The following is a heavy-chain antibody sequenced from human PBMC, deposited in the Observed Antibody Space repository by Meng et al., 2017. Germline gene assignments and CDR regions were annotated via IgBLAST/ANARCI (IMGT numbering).Heavy chain of an antibody. CDR1: GFTFSSYG. Sequence: GESLKISCAATGFTFSSYGMHWVRQAPGKGLEWVAVIWYDGSNKYYADSVKGRFTISRDNSKNTLYLQMNSLRAEDTAVYYCARDPPAAGTCWGQGTLVTVSS. CDR2: IWYDGSNK. D-gene: IGHD6-13*01. J-gene: IGHJ4*02. V-gene: IGHV3-33*01. CDR3: ARDPPAAGTC.